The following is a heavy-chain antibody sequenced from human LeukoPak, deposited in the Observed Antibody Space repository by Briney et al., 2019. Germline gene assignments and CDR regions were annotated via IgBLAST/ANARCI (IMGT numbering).Heavy chain of an antibody. V-gene: IGHV4-59*12. CDR1: GGSISYYY. Sequence: PSETLSLTCTVSGGSISYYYWSWIRQPPGKGLEWIGYIYYSGSTNYNPSLKSRVTISVDTSKNQFSLKLTSVTAADTAVYYCARDRPGGSSLDYWGQGILVTVSS. D-gene: IGHD6-13*01. CDR3: ARDRPGGSSLDY. J-gene: IGHJ4*02. CDR2: IYYSGST.